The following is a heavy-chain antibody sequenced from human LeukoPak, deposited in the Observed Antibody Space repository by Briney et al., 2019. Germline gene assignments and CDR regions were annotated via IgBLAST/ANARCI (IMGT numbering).Heavy chain of an antibody. CDR3: ATHYHRELLGSYFDY. V-gene: IGHV3-23*01. J-gene: IGHJ4*02. Sequence: PGGSLRLSCAASGFTFSTFAMIWVRQPPGKGLEWVSSIFPSGGEIHYADSVRGRFTISRDNSKSTLSLQMNSLRAEDTAVYYCATHYHRELLGSYFDYWGQGTLVTVSS. CDR2: IFPSGGEI. CDR1: GFTFSTFA. D-gene: IGHD1-26*01.